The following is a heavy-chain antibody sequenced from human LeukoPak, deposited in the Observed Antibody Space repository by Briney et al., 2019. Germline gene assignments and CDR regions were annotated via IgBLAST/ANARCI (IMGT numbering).Heavy chain of an antibody. V-gene: IGHV1-69*13. D-gene: IGHD4-17*01. CDR1: GGTFSSYA. CDR2: IIPIFGTA. J-gene: IGHJ6*03. Sequence: SVKVSCKASGGTFSSYAISWARQAPGQGLEWMGGIIPIFGTANYAQKFQGRVTITADESTSTAYMELSSLRSEDTAVYYCARGTTVTMIGDVFYYYMDVWGKGTTVTVSS. CDR3: ARGTTVTMIGDVFYYYMDV.